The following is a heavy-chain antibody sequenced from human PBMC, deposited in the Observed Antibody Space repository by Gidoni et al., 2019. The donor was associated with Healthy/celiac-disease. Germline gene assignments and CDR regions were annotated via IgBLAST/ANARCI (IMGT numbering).Heavy chain of an antibody. Sequence: EVQLLESGGPLVQPGGSLRLSCAASGFIFSSYAMSWVRQAPGKGLEWVSGISGGGGSTYYADSMKGRLTISRDNSKNTLYLQMNSLRAEDTAEYYCAKGRDGYTRPYWYFDLWGRGTLVTVSS. CDR3: AKGRDGYTRPYWYFDL. J-gene: IGHJ2*01. CDR2: ISGGGGST. CDR1: GFIFSSYA. V-gene: IGHV3-23*01. D-gene: IGHD5-12*01.